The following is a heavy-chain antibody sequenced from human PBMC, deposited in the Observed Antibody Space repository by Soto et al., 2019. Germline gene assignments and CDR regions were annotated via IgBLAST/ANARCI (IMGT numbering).Heavy chain of an antibody. D-gene: IGHD6-13*01. CDR2: IDWDDDK. J-gene: IGHJ6*02. CDR1: GFSLSTSVMC. V-gene: IGHV2-70*01. CDR3: ARIRIAAAGREDYGMDV. Sequence: GPTLVNRTQTLTLTCTLSGFSLSTSVMCVSWIRQPPGKALEWLALIDWDDDKYYSTSLKTRLTISKDTSKNQVVLTMTKMDPVDTATYYCARIRIAAAGREDYGMDVWGQGTTVTVSS.